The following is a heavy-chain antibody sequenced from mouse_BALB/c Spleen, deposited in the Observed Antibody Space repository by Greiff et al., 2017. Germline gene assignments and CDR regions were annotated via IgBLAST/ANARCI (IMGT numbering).Heavy chain of an antibody. CDR1: GFAFSSYD. Sequence: VQLKESGGGLVKPGGSLKLSCAASGFAFSSYDMSWVRQTPEKRLEWVAYISSGGGSTYYPDTVKGRFTISRDNAKNTLYLQMSSLKSEDTAMYYCASSIYYYGSSLYWYFDVWGAGTTVTVSS. J-gene: IGHJ1*01. CDR3: ASSIYYYGSSLYWYFDV. V-gene: IGHV5-12-1*01. D-gene: IGHD1-1*01. CDR2: ISSGGGST.